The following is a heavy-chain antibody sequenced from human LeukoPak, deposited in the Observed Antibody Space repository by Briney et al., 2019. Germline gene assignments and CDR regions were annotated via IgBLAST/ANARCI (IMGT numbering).Heavy chain of an antibody. J-gene: IGHJ4*02. Sequence: PGGSLRLSCAASGFTFSSYWMHWVRQAPGKGLVWVSRINSDGSSTSYADSVKGRFTISRDNSKNTLYLQMNSLRAEDTAVYYCAKDLLLWFGELHYFDYWGQGTLVTVSS. CDR2: INSDGSST. CDR3: AKDLLLWFGELHYFDY. D-gene: IGHD3-10*01. V-gene: IGHV3-74*01. CDR1: GFTFSSYW.